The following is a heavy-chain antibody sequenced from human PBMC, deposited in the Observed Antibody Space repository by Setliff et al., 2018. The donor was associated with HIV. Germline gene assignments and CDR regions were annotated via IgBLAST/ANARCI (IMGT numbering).Heavy chain of an antibody. V-gene: IGHV7-4-1*02. Sequence: KASGFTFNHYALSWVRQAPGQGPEWMGWINTETGNPMYAQGFRGRLVFSLDTSVNTAYLQINSLKAEDTAMYYCARVGSYWSTFDYWGQGALVTVSS. CDR2: INTETGNP. CDR3: ARVGSYWSTFDY. J-gene: IGHJ4*02. CDR1: GFTFNHYA. D-gene: IGHD2-8*02.